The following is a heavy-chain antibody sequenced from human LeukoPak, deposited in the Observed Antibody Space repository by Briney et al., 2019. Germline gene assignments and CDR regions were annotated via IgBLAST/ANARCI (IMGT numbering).Heavy chain of an antibody. J-gene: IGHJ4*02. D-gene: IGHD2-2*01. CDR2: IYYSGST. V-gene: IGHV4-59*12. CDR1: GGSISSYY. Sequence: SETLSLTCTVSGGSISSYYWSWIRQPPGKGLEWIGSIYYSGSTYYNPSLKRRVTISIDTSKNQFSLKLSSVTAADTAVYYCARERREQLLPPYTRSVTYFDYWGQGTLVTVSS. CDR3: ARERREQLLPPYTRSVTYFDY.